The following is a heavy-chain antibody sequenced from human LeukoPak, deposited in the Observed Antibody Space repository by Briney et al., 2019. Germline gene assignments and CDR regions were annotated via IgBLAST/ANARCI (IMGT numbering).Heavy chain of an antibody. CDR2: INPNSGGT. Sequence: GASVKVSCKASGYTFTSYGISWVRQAPGQGLDWMGWINPNSGGTNYAQKFQGRVTMTRDTSISTAYMELSRLRSDDTAVYYCARVGATGTTSPFDYWGQGTLVTVSS. CDR3: ARVGATGTTSPFDY. D-gene: IGHD1-1*01. J-gene: IGHJ4*02. CDR1: GYTFTSYG. V-gene: IGHV1-2*02.